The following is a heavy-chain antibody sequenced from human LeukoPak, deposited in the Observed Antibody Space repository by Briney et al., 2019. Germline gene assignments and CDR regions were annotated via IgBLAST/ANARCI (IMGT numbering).Heavy chain of an antibody. CDR3: AKVGQWLVDQRGGLDY. J-gene: IGHJ4*02. CDR1: GFTFSSYG. V-gene: IGHV3-30*18. CDR2: ISYDGSNK. D-gene: IGHD6-19*01. Sequence: GRSLRLSCAASGFTFSSYGMHWVRQAPGKGLEWVAVISYDGSNKYYADSVKGRFTISRDNSKSTLYLQMNSLRAEDTAVYYCAKVGQWLVDQRGGLDYGGQGPLVTVSS.